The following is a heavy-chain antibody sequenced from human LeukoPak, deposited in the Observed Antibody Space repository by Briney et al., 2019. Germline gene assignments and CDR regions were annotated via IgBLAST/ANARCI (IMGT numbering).Heavy chain of an antibody. D-gene: IGHD3-3*01. CDR1: GFTFSSYW. CDR3: AKDGENYDFWSGYFDAFDI. CDR2: ISGSGGST. Sequence: PGGSLRLSCSASGFTFSSYWMSWVRQAPGKGLEWVSAISGSGGSTYYADSVKGRFTISRDNSKNTLYLQMNSLRAEDTAVYYCAKDGENYDFWSGYFDAFDIWGQGTMVTVSS. J-gene: IGHJ3*02. V-gene: IGHV3-23*01.